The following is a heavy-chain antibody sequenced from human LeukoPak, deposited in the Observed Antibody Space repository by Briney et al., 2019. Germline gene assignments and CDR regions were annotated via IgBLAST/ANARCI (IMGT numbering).Heavy chain of an antibody. D-gene: IGHD6-19*01. CDR2: ISDGGSTI. J-gene: IGHJ3*02. Sequence: GGSLRLSCEASGFTLSSHGMNWVRQAPGKGLEWVSYISDGGSTIFYAASVKGRFTISRDNARNSLYLQMDSLRAEDTALYYCARDQSGWYLGFDIWGQGTMVTVSS. CDR3: ARDQSGWYLGFDI. CDR1: GFTLSSHG. V-gene: IGHV3-48*01.